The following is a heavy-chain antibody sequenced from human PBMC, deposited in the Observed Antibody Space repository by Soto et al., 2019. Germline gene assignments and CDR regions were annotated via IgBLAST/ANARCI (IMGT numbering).Heavy chain of an antibody. V-gene: IGHV1-24*01. CDR3: ATGTTRIAAAIPTIDYYGMDV. D-gene: IGHD6-13*01. CDR2: FDPEDGET. J-gene: IGHJ6*02. Sequence: ASVKVSCKVSGYTLTELSMHWFRQAPGKGLEWMGGFDPEDGETIYAQKFQGRVTMTEDTSTDTAYMELSSLRSEDTAVYYCATGTTRIAAAIPTIDYYGMDVWGQGTTVTVSS. CDR1: GYTLTELS.